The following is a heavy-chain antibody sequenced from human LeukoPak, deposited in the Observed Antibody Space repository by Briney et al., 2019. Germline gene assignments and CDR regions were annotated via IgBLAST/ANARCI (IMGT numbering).Heavy chain of an antibody. CDR3: ARELGDIVVVVAAKGRGAFDI. V-gene: IGHV1-69*05. D-gene: IGHD2-15*01. CDR1: GGTFNNSA. J-gene: IGHJ3*02. CDR2: IIPIFGTT. Sequence: ASVEVSCKASGGTFNNSAINWVRQAPGQGLEWMGRIIPIFGTTNYAQKFQGRVTITTDGSTSTAYVELSSLRSEDTALYYCARELGDIVVVVAAKGRGAFDIWGQGTMVTVSS.